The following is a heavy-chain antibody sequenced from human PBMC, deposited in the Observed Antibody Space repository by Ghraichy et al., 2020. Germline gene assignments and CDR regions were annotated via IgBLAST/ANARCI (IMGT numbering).Heavy chain of an antibody. CDR2: IYYSGST. V-gene: IGHV4-39*01. J-gene: IGHJ4*02. CDR1: GASISSRSYY. D-gene: IGHD3-9*01. Sequence: SETLSLTCTVSGASISSRSYYWGWIRQPPGKGLEWIGRIYYSGSTYYSPSLKSRVTISVDTSKNQFSLKLSSVTAADTAVYYCASGPTYYDILTGYYRGPIDYWGQGTLVTVSS. CDR3: ASGPTYYDILTGYYRGPIDY.